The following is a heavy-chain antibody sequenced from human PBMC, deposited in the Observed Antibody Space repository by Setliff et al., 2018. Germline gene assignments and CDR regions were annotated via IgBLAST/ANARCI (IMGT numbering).Heavy chain of an antibody. CDR3: ARERQGGFLEWAPFDS. CDR1: GDSFSDYY. J-gene: IGHJ4*02. Sequence: KPSETLSLTCAVYGDSFSDYYWRWIRQTPGKGLEWIGSIYHSGSSYYNSSLKNRVTISVDKSKNQFFLKLTPMTAADTALYFCARERQGGFLEWAPFDSWGQGVVVTVPQ. CDR2: IYHSGSS. V-gene: IGHV4-34*01. D-gene: IGHD3-3*01.